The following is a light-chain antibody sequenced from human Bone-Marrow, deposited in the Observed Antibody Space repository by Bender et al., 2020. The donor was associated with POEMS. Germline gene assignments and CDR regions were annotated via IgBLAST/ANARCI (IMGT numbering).Light chain of an antibody. CDR2: EVR. V-gene: IGLV2-14*02. CDR3: CSYTSRNTLI. J-gene: IGLJ2*01. CDR1: SSDVGSYNL. Sequence: QSALTQPASVSGSPGQSITISCTGTSSDVGSYNLVSWYQQYPGKAPKLVIYEVRRRPSGVPNRFSGSKSGNTASLTVSGLQAEDEADYYCCSYTSRNTLIFGGGTKLTVL.